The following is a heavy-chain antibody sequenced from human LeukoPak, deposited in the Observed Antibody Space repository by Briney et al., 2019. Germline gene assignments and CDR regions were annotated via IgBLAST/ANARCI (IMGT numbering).Heavy chain of an antibody. CDR1: GYTFTVYY. V-gene: IGHV1-2*02. J-gene: IGHJ4*02. CDR2: INPNSGGT. D-gene: IGHD2-15*01. Sequence: ASVKVSCKASGYTFTVYYMHWVRQAPGQGLEWMGWINPNSGGTNYAQKFQGRVTMTRDTSISTAYMELSRLRSDDTAVYYCARLDVVVVAATDSRGIDYWGQGTLVTVSS. CDR3: ARLDVVVVAATDSRGIDY.